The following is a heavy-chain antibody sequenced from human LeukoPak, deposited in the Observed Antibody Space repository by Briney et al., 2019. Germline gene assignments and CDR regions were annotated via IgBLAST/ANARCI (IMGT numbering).Heavy chain of an antibody. Sequence: SQTLSLTCTVSGGSISSGGYYWSWIRQHPGKGLEWIGYIYYSGSTYYNPSLKSRVTISVDTSKNQFSLKLSSVTAADTAVYYCARDKLLTGPVTRSYGMDVWGQGTTVTVSS. CDR1: GGSISSGGYY. CDR2: IYYSGST. V-gene: IGHV4-31*03. J-gene: IGHJ6*02. D-gene: IGHD3-9*01. CDR3: ARDKLLTGPVTRSYGMDV.